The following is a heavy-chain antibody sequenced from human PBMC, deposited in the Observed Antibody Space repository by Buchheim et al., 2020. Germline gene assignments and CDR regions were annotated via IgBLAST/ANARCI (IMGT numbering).Heavy chain of an antibody. Sequence: QLQLQESGPGLVKPSETLSLTCTVSGGSISSSSYYWGWIRQPPGKGLEWIGSIYYSGSTYYNPSLKSRVTISVDTSKNQFSLKLSSVTAADTAVYYCARHIGYCSSTSCYYYYYYGMDVWGQGTT. CDR3: ARHIGYCSSTSCYYYYYYGMDV. CDR2: IYYSGST. D-gene: IGHD2-2*01. CDR1: GGSISSSSYY. V-gene: IGHV4-39*01. J-gene: IGHJ6*02.